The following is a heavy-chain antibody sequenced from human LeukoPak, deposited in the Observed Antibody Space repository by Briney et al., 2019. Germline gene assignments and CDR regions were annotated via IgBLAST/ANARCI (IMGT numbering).Heavy chain of an antibody. Sequence: PGGSLRLSCAASGFTFSSYSMNWVRQAPGKGLEWVSSISSSSSYIYYADSVKGRFTISRDNAKNSLYLQMNSLRAEDTAVYYCARAQDSSGWYQSYYFDYWGQGTLVTVSS. J-gene: IGHJ4*02. CDR1: GFTFSSYS. V-gene: IGHV3-21*01. CDR3: ARAQDSSGWYQSYYFDY. D-gene: IGHD6-19*01. CDR2: ISSSSSYI.